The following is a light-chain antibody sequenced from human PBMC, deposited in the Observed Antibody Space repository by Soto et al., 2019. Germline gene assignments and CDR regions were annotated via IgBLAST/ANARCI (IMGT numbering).Light chain of an antibody. CDR1: QSISSY. CDR2: AAS. CDR3: QQSYSIPWT. J-gene: IGKJ1*01. V-gene: IGKV1-39*01. Sequence: DSQMTQSPSSLSASVGDRVTITCRASQSISSYLNWYQQKPGKAPKVLIYAASSLQSGIPSRFSGSGSGTDFTLTISSLQPEDFATYYCQQSYSIPWTFGQGTKVDIK.